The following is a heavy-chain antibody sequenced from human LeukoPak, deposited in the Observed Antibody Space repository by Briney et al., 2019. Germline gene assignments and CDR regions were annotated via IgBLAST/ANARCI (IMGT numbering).Heavy chain of an antibody. V-gene: IGHV4-34*01. CDR1: GGSFSGYY. J-gene: IGHJ4*02. D-gene: IGHD1-26*01. CDR2: INHSGST. CDR3: ARGRIVGAFYY. Sequence: ETLSLTFAVYGGSFSGYYWSWIRQPPGKGLEWIGEINHSGSTNYNPALKSRVTISVDTSKNQFSLKLSSVTAADTAVYYCARGRIVGAFYYWGQGTLVTVSS.